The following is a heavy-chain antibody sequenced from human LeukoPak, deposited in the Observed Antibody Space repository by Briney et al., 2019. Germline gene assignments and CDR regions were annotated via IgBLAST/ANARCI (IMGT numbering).Heavy chain of an antibody. CDR1: GYTFTSYG. CDR3: ARDDYHNRAVFRYYGMDV. D-gene: IGHD1-14*01. CDR2: IIPIFGTA. Sequence: SVKVSCKASGYTFTSYGISWVRQAPGQGLEWMGGIIPIFGTANYAQKFQGRVTITADESTSTAYMELSSLRSEDTAVYYCARDDYHNRAVFRYYGMDVWGQGTTVTASS. V-gene: IGHV1-69*13. J-gene: IGHJ6*02.